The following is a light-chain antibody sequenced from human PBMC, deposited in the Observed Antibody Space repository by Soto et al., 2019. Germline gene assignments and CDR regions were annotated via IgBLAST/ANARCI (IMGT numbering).Light chain of an antibody. V-gene: IGKV2-28*01. Sequence: DIVMTQSPLSLPVTPGEPASISCRSSQSLLQSNGYNYLDWYLQKPGQSPQLLIYLGSHRASGVRDRCSGSGSGTDFTLKISRVEAEDVGVYYCMQPLQTPRTFGQETKVEIK. CDR2: LGS. CDR3: MQPLQTPRT. CDR1: QSLLQSNGYNY. J-gene: IGKJ1*01.